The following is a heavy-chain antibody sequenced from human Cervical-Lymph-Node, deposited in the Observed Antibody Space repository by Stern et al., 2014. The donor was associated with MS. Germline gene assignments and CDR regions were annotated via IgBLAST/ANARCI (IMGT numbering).Heavy chain of an antibody. CDR2: ISAYNGNT. Sequence: QVQLVESGPEVKKPGASVKVSCKASGYTFTSYGIAWVRQAHGQGLAWMGWISAYNGNTNYERKLQGRVTLTTNTTTSTAYMELRSLRSDDTAIYFCARSGTRVPRGYWGQGTLITVSS. D-gene: IGHD6-25*01. CDR1: GYTFTSYG. CDR3: ARSGTRVPRGY. J-gene: IGHJ4*02. V-gene: IGHV1-18*04.